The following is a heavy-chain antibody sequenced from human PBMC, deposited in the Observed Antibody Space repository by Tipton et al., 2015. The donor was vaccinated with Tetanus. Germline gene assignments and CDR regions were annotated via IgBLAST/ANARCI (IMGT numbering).Heavy chain of an antibody. V-gene: IGHV5-51*01. CDR1: GYSFTSYW. J-gene: IGHJ4*02. CDR2: IYPGDSDT. D-gene: IGHD5-12*01. Sequence: QLVQSGAEVKKPGESLKISCKGSGYSFTSYWIGWVRQMPGKGLEWMGIIYPGDSDTRYSPSFQGQVTISADKSINTAYLQWSSLKASDTAMYYCARLLTSQYSGYTKAHYFDYWGQGTLVTVSS. CDR3: ARLLTSQYSGYTKAHYFDY.